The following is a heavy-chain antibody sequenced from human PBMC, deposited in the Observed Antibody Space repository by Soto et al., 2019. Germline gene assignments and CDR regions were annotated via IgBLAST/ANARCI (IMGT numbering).Heavy chain of an antibody. CDR2: INPGNGDT. CDR1: GYTFTSYG. Sequence: ASVKVSCKASGYTFTSYGISWVRQAPGQGLEWMGWINPGNGDTKYSQKFQGRVTITRDTSASTAYMELSSLTSEDTAVYYCASGNCGYFCYHDYWGQGTLVTVSS. V-gene: IGHV1-18*01. CDR3: ASGNCGYFCYHDY. J-gene: IGHJ4*02. D-gene: IGHD3-22*01.